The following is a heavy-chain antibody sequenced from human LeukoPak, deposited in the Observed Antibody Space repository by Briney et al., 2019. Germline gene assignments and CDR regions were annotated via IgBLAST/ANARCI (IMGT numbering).Heavy chain of an antibody. V-gene: IGHV1-69*05. CDR1: GGTFSSYA. CDR3: AGVGDSSGYYFDY. D-gene: IGHD3-22*01. CDR2: IIPIFGTA. J-gene: IGHJ4*02. Sequence: GASVKVSCKASGGTFSSYAISWVRQAPGQGLEWMGGIIPIFGTANYAQKFQGRVTITTDESTSTAYMELSSLRSEDTAVYNCAGVGDSSGYYFDYWGQGTLVTVSS.